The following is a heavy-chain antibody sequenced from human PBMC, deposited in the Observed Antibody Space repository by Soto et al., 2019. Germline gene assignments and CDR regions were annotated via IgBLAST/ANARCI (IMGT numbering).Heavy chain of an antibody. V-gene: IGHV4-59*01. J-gene: IGHJ3*02. CDR3: ARVAYYDSSGYDAFDI. Sequence: KSSETLSLTCTVSGGSISSYYWSWIRQPPGKGLEWIGYIYYSGSTNYNPSLKSRVTISVDTSKNQFSLKLSSVTAADTAVYYCARVAYYDSSGYDAFDIWGQGTMVTVSS. CDR1: GGSISSYY. CDR2: IYYSGST. D-gene: IGHD3-22*01.